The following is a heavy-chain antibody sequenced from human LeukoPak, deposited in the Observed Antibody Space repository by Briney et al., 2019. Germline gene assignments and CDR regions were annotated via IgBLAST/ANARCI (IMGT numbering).Heavy chain of an antibody. V-gene: IGHV1-18*01. CDR3: ARERRGVGATMCAFDI. Sequence: ASVKVSCKASGYTFTSYGISWVRQAPGQGLEWMGWISAYNGNTNYAQKLQGRVTMTRDTSISTAYMELSRLRSDDTAVYYCARERRGVGATMCAFDIWGQGKMVTVSS. J-gene: IGHJ3*02. D-gene: IGHD1-26*01. CDR2: ISAYNGNT. CDR1: GYTFTSYG.